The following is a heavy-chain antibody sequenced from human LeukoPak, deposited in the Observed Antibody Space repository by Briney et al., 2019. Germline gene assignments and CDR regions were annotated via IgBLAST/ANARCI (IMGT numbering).Heavy chain of an antibody. V-gene: IGHV3-23*01. J-gene: IGHJ6*02. CDR3: GKEDIVVVPAATNYYYYGMDV. CDR2: ISGSGGST. D-gene: IGHD2-2*01. Sequence: GGALRLSCAASGFTFISYAMSWVRQAPGKGLEWVSAISGSGGSTYYPDSVKGRFTISRDNSKNTLYLQMNSLRAEDTAVYYCGKEDIVVVPAATNYYYYGMDVWGQGTTVTVSS. CDR1: GFTFISYA.